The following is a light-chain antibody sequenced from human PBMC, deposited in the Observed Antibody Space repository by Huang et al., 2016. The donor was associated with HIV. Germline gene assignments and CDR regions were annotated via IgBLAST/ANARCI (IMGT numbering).Light chain of an antibody. J-gene: IGKJ1*01. CDR3: T. Sequence: TVMTQTPPSLSVTPGQPASISCKSNQSLLHTDGKTYLHWCLQRPGQSPQLLIYQLSSRRSGMPVGFSGSGSGTDFTLTISRVGALNATYTPWTFGQGTKVEIK. V-gene: IGKV2-29*01. CDR2: QLS. CDR1: QSLLHTDGKTY.